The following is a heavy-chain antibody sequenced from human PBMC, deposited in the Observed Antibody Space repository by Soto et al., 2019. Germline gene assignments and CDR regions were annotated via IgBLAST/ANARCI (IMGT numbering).Heavy chain of an antibody. CDR3: AKGSRAYYFDY. V-gene: IGHV3-30*18. J-gene: IGHJ4*02. Sequence: GGSLRLSCAASGFTFSSYGMHWVRQAPGKGLEWVAVISYDGSNKYYADSVKGRFTISRDNSKNTLYLQMNSLRAEDTAVYYCAKGSRAYYFDYWGQGTLVTVSS. CDR1: GFTFSSYG. CDR2: ISYDGSNK. D-gene: IGHD3-10*01.